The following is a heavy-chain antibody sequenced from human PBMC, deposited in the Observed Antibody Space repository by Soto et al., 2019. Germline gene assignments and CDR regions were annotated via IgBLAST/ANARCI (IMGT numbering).Heavy chain of an antibody. V-gene: IGHV3-30*18. CDR1: GITFTTYG. D-gene: IGHD6-6*01. CDR2: VSYDGSHK. J-gene: IGHJ4*02. CDR3: AKAMYPRTVLDSSSPWGDY. Sequence: QVQLVQSGGGVIQPGTSLRLSCAVSGITFTTYGMHCVRQTPGKGLEWVAVVSYDGSHKYYADSVKGRFTISRDDSKNTLYLQMNSLRVEDTAVYYCAKAMYPRTVLDSSSPWGDYWGQGTLVTVTS.